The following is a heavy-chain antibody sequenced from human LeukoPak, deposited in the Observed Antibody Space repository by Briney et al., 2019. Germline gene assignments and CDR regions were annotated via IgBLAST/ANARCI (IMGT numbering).Heavy chain of an antibody. CDR1: GGSFSSYY. CDR2: IYYSGST. D-gene: IGHD1-26*01. V-gene: IGHV4-39*01. CDR3: ARSIVGATTDY. Sequence: NPSETLSLTCAVYGGSFSSYYWGWIRQPPGKGLEWIGSIYYSGSTYYNPSLKSRVTISVDTSKNQFSLKLSSVTAADTAVYYCARSIVGATTDYWGQGTLVTVSS. J-gene: IGHJ4*02.